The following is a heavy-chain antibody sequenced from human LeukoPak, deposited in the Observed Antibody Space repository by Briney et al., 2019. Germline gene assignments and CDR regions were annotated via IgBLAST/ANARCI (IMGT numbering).Heavy chain of an antibody. CDR1: GDSVSSNSAA. D-gene: IGHD2-21*01. Sequence: SQTLSLTCAISGDSVSSNSAAWNWIRQSPSRGLEWLGRTYYRSKWYNDYAVSVKSRITINPDTSKNQFSLQLNSVTPEDTAVYYCARDLIPTSVGHNWFDPWGQGTLVTVSS. CDR2: TYYRSKWYN. J-gene: IGHJ5*02. CDR3: ARDLIPTSVGHNWFDP. V-gene: IGHV6-1*01.